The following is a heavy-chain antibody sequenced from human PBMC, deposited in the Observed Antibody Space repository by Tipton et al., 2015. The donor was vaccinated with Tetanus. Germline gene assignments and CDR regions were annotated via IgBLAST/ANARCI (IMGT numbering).Heavy chain of an antibody. CDR2: ISPFNENV. Sequence: QVQLVQSGAEVKKPGASVKVSCKASGYTFTHYGVNWVRQAPGQGLEWMGWISPFNENVNYAEKFQGRLTMTTDRSTATVYMDLGGLRSDDTAVYYCARGRGLGPHEYFEHWGQGTLVTVSS. CDR3: ARGRGLGPHEYFEH. V-gene: IGHV1-18*01. J-gene: IGHJ5*02. D-gene: IGHD3/OR15-3a*01. CDR1: GYTFTHYG.